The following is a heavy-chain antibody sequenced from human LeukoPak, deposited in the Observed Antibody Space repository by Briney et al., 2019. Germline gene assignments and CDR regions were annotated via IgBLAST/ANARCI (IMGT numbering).Heavy chain of an antibody. V-gene: IGHV3-21*04. CDR2: ISSSSSYI. D-gene: IGHD4-17*01. J-gene: IGHJ4*02. CDR1: GFTFSSYS. Sequence: GGSLRLSCAASGFTFSSYSMNWVRQAPGKGLEWVSSISSSSSYIYYADSVKGRFTISRDNAKNSLYLQMNSLRAEDTAVYYCARLFQGMTTVTTGKRRGGYWGQGTLVTVSS. CDR3: ARLFQGMTTVTTGKRRGGY.